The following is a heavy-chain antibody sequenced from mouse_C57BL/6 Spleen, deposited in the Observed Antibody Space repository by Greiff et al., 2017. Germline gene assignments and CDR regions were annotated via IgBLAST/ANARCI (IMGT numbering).Heavy chain of an antibody. CDR2: INPSTGGT. J-gene: IGHJ4*01. Sequence: VQLQQSGPELVKPGASVKISCKASGYSFTGYYMNWVKQSPEKSLEWIGEINPSTGGTTYNQKFQAKATLTVDKSSSTAYMQLKSLTSEDSAVYYCARGELRYAMDYWGQGTSVTVSS. CDR3: ARGELRYAMDY. V-gene: IGHV1-42*01. CDR1: GYSFTGYY. D-gene: IGHD1-1*01.